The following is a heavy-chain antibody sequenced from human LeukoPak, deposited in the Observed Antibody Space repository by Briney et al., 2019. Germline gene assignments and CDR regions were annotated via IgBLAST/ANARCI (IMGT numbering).Heavy chain of an antibody. V-gene: IGHV1-2*06. Sequence: ASVHVSCKASGYSFTGYYIHWVRQAPGQGLEWMGRINPNSGGTNYAQKLQVRLTMTRDTSISTAYMELSRLTSDDTAVYFCARDLEALAAIDYWGQGTLVTVSS. D-gene: IGHD2-15*01. J-gene: IGHJ4*02. CDR3: ARDLEALAAIDY. CDR1: GYSFTGYY. CDR2: INPNSGGT.